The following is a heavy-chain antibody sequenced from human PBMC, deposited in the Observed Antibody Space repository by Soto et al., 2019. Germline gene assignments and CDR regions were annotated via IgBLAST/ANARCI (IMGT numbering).Heavy chain of an antibody. CDR1: CFTFDIAH. CDR2: ISSSSSYI. D-gene: IGHD6-19*01. Sequence: RLTCSASCFTFDIAHMHRVRHAPGKGLEWVSSISSSSSYIYYADSVKGRFTISRDNAKNSLYLQMNCLRAEVTAVYYCASHAVAGPFDYRGQGNRGTVSA. V-gene: IGHV3-21*01. J-gene: IGHJ4*02. CDR3: ASHAVAGPFDY.